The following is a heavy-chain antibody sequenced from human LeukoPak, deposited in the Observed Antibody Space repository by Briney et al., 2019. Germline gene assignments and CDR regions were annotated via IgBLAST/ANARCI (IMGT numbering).Heavy chain of an antibody. CDR1: GYTFTSYY. Sequence: ASVKVSCKASGYTFTSYYMHWVRQAPGQGLEWVGIINPSGGSTSYAQKFQGRVTMTRDMSTSTVYMELSSLRSEDTAVYYCARIRSSGYYFDYWGQGTLVTVSS. J-gene: IGHJ4*02. V-gene: IGHV1-46*01. D-gene: IGHD3-22*01. CDR3: ARIRSSGYYFDY. CDR2: INPSGGST.